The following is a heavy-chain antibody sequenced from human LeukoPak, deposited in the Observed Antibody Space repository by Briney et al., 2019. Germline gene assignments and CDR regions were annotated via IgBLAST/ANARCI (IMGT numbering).Heavy chain of an antibody. J-gene: IGHJ4*02. V-gene: IGHV1-8*01. D-gene: IGHD2-8*01. CDR3: ALIPPGDWAADY. Sequence: AASVKVSCKASGYTFTSYDINWVRQATGQALEWMGWMNPNSGNTGYAQKFQGRVTMTRNTSISTAYMELSSLRSEDTAVYYCALIPPGDWAADYWGQGTLVTVSS. CDR2: MNPNSGNT. CDR1: GYTFTSYD.